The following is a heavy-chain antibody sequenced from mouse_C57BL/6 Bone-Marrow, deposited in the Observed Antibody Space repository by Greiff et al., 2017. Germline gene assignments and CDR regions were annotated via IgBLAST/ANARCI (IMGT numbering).Heavy chain of an antibody. CDR3: ARGCYWYFDV. J-gene: IGHJ1*03. V-gene: IGHV1-81*01. CDR1: GYTFTSYG. Sequence: QVHVKQSGAELARPGASVKLSCKASGYTFTSYGISWVKQRTGQGLEWIGEIYPRSGNTYYNEKFKGKATLTADKSSSTAYMELRSLTSEDSAVYFWARGCYWYFDVWGTGTTVTVAS. CDR2: IYPRSGNT. D-gene: IGHD3-3*01.